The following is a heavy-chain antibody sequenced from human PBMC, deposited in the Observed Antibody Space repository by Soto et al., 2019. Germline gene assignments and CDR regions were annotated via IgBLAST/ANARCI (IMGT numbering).Heavy chain of an antibody. CDR3: ASDSTSWSSGWSSLDY. CDR1: GYTFTSYA. CDR2: INAGNGNT. D-gene: IGHD6-19*01. J-gene: IGHJ4*02. Sequence: QVQLVQSGAEVKKPGASVKVSCKASGYTFTSYAMHWVRQAPGQRLEWMGWINAGNGNTKYSQKFQGRVTITRDTSASTAYMEPSSLRSEDTAVYYCASDSTSWSSGWSSLDYWGQGTLVTVSS. V-gene: IGHV1-3*01.